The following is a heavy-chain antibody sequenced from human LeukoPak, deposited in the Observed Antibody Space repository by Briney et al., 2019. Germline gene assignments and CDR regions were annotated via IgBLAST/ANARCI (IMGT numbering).Heavy chain of an antibody. D-gene: IGHD6-13*01. CDR1: AFIFSGHW. CDR2: IKEDGSER. Sequence: GSLRLSCEGSAFIFSGHWMNWVRQTPGKGLEWVASIKEDGSERQYVDSVKGRFSISRDNTKGSLFLQLNSLRAEDTAVYYCARDNFEQQLAFDYWGQGTLVTVSS. J-gene: IGHJ4*02. CDR3: ARDNFEQQLAFDY. V-gene: IGHV3-7*03.